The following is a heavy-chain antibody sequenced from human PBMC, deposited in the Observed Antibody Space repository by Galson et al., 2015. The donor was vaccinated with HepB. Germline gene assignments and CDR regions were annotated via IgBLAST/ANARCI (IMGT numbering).Heavy chain of an antibody. Sequence: SLRLSCAASGFTFTSYAMSWLRQAPGKGLEWVSVIGHSGGGIHYADSVKGRFTISRDNSKNTLYLQMNSLRAEDTAVYYCAREFYGDYEVDYWGQGTLVTVSS. CDR3: AREFYGDYEVDY. J-gene: IGHJ4*02. V-gene: IGHV3-23*01. CDR2: IGHSGGGI. CDR1: GFTFTSYA. D-gene: IGHD4-17*01.